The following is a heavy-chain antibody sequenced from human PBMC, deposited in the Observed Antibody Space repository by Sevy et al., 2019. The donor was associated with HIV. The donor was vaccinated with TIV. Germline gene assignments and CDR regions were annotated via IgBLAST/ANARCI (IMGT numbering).Heavy chain of an antibody. CDR2: ISGSGGST. J-gene: IGHJ4*02. D-gene: IGHD3-22*01. CDR1: GFTFSSYA. Sequence: GGSLRLSCAASGFTFSSYAMSWVRQAPGKGLEWVSAISGSGGSTYYADSVKDRFTISRDSSKNTLYLQMNSLRAEDTAIYYCAKGGTYYYDSSGYYPIPIDYWGQGTLVTVSS. CDR3: AKGGTYYYDSSGYYPIPIDY. V-gene: IGHV3-23*01.